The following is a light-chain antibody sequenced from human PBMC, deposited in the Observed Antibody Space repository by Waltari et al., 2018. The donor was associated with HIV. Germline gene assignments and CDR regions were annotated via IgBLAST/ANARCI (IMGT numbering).Light chain of an antibody. CDR3: NSRHTRGRHYVI. CDR1: RLNTYF. J-gene: IGLJ2*01. CDR2: GKD. Sequence: SSGLTQASVVFVTLGRTVPMQCHAGRLNTYFSAWYHWRPGHVPVVGFFGKDKRRPCIPARFSASTSGDTATFTIPAVQAEDEADYYCNSRHTRGRHYVIFGGGTKLTVL. V-gene: IGLV3-19*01.